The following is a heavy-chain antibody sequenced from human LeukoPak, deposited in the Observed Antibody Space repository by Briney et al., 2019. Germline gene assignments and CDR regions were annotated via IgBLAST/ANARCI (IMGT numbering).Heavy chain of an antibody. V-gene: IGHV4-61*08. CDR1: GGSVNSGGYY. CDR3: ARARTIFGVVIPFGFDP. CDR2: IYYSGST. D-gene: IGHD3-3*01. Sequence: SETLSLTCIVSGGSVNSGGYYWTWIRQHPGKGLEWIGYIYYSGSTNYNPSLKSRVTISVDTSKNQFSLKLSSVTAADTAVYYCARARTIFGVVIPFGFDPWGQGTLVTVSS. J-gene: IGHJ5*02.